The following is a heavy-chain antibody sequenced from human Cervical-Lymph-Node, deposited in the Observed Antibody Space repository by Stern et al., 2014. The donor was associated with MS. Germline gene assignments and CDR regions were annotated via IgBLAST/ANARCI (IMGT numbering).Heavy chain of an antibody. V-gene: IGHV3-74*02. Sequence: VHLVESGGGLVQPGGSLRLSCAASGFNFSSYWMHWVRQFPEKGLFWVSQINRDGSDTSYADSVKGRFSISRDNIRNMLYLRMTSLRAEDTAVYYCARGVGDYWGQGARVTVSS. CDR2: INRDGSDT. J-gene: IGHJ4*02. CDR3: ARGVGDY. D-gene: IGHD3-16*01. CDR1: GFNFSSYW.